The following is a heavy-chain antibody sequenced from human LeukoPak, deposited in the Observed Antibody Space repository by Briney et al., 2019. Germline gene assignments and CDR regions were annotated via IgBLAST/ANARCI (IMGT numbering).Heavy chain of an antibody. Sequence: SETLSLTCAVYGGSFSGYYWSWIRQPPGKGLEWIGEINHSGSTNYNPSLKSRVTISVDTSKNQISLKLSSVTAADTAVYYCARQQKINWGNYWYFDLWGRGTLVTVSS. CDR3: ARQQKINWGNYWYFDL. J-gene: IGHJ2*01. V-gene: IGHV4-34*01. CDR2: INHSGST. D-gene: IGHD3-16*01. CDR1: GGSFSGYY.